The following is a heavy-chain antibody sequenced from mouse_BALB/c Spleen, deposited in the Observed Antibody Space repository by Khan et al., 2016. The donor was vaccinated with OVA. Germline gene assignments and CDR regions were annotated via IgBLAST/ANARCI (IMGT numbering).Heavy chain of an antibody. Sequence: QIQLVQSGAELARPGASVKMSCKASGYTFTSYSMHWIKQRPGQGLEWIGNINPSNAYTNYNQKFKDKATLTADKSSSTAYMQLSSLTSEDSAVYYCARYFRYYGSRGALDYWGQGTSVTVSS. V-gene: IGHV1-4*01. D-gene: IGHD1-1*01. J-gene: IGHJ4*01. CDR2: INPSNAYT. CDR1: GYTFTSYS. CDR3: ARYFRYYGSRGALDY.